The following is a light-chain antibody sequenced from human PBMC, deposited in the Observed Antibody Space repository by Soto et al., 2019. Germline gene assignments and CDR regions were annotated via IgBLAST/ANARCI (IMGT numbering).Light chain of an antibody. CDR2: GAS. V-gene: IGKV3-11*01. J-gene: IGKJ3*01. Sequence: EVLLTQSPATLSLSPGERATLSCRASQSVGNYLAWYQQKPGQAPRLLIYGASNRATGIPARFRGSGSGTDFTLTISSLEPGDFAVYYCQARMEWPPVTFGPGTKVDIK. CDR3: QARMEWPPVT. CDR1: QSVGNY.